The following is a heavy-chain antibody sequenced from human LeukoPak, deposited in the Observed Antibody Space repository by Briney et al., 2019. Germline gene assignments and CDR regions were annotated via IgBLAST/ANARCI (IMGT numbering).Heavy chain of an antibody. D-gene: IGHD3-22*01. CDR1: GFPFSVYS. J-gene: IGHJ4*02. Sequence: PGGSLRLSCAASGFPFSVYSMNWVRQAPGKGLEWVSSISGSSNYVYYADSVKGRFTISRDNAKNSVYLHMNSLRAEDTAVYYCAKAYYDPSGYSYYFDYWGQGTLVTVSS. CDR2: ISGSSNYV. CDR3: AKAYYDPSGYSYYFDY. V-gene: IGHV3-21*01.